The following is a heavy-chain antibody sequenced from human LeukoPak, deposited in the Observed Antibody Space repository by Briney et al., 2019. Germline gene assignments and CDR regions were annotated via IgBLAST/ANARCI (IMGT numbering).Heavy chain of an antibody. CDR3: AKEGLPYCGGDCYFDY. J-gene: IGHJ4*02. Sequence: PGGSLRLSCAASGFTFSSYGMHWVRQAPGKELEWVAFIRYDGSNKYYADSVKGRFTISRDNSKNTLYLQMNSLRAEDTAVYYCAKEGLPYCGGDCYFDYWGQGTLVTVSS. D-gene: IGHD2-21*02. CDR1: GFTFSSYG. CDR2: IRYDGSNK. V-gene: IGHV3-30*02.